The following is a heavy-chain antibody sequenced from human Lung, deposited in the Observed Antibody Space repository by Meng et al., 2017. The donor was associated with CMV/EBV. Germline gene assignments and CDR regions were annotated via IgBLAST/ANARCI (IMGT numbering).Heavy chain of an antibody. D-gene: IGHD2-2*02. V-gene: IGHV1-8*03. CDR2: MNPNSGNT. CDR3: ARATPPGYCSSTSCYTQDAYYGMDV. Sequence: ASXXVSXKASGYTXTSYDINWVRQATGQGLEWMGWMNPNSGNTGYAQKFQGRVTITRNTSISTAYMELSSLRSEDTAVYYCARATPPGYCSSTSCYTQDAYYGMDVWXQGTTVTVSS. J-gene: IGHJ6*02. CDR1: GYTXTSYD.